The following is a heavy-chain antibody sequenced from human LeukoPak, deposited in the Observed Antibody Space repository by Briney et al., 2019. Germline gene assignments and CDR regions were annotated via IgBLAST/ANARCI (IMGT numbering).Heavy chain of an antibody. CDR3: ARQIGYSSSWYGGIAFDI. Sequence: GESLKISCKGSGYSFTSYWIGWVRQMPGKGLEWMGIIYPGDSDTRYSPSFQGQVTISADKSISTAYLQWSSLKASDTAMYYCARQIGYSSSWYGGIAFDIWGQGTMVIVSS. CDR2: IYPGDSDT. CDR1: GYSFTSYW. D-gene: IGHD6-13*01. V-gene: IGHV5-51*01. J-gene: IGHJ3*02.